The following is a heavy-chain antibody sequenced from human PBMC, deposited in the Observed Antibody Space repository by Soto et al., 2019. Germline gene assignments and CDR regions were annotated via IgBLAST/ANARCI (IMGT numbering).Heavy chain of an antibody. CDR1: VGSFSGYF. V-gene: IGHV4-34*01. J-gene: IGHJ5*02. CDR3: ARGLAPTICGTVPTPNCFER. CDR2: SHDRGSR. D-gene: IGHD3-3*01. Sequence: ETLSLTCGVYVGSFSGYFWSWLRQSPGKGHEWLPASHDRGSRNYNPFLRCRLTISLDTSKNQFSLRLSSVTSADTAVYYCARGLAPTICGTVPTPNCFERWGQGTQGTVSS.